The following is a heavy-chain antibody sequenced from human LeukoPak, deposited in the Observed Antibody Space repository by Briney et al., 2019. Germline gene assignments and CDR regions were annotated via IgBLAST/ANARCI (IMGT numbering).Heavy chain of an antibody. D-gene: IGHD6-19*01. CDR2: VSYDGSNK. V-gene: IGHV3-30-3*01. Sequence: GGSLRLSCAASGFTFSSYAMHWVRQAPGKGLEWVAVVSYDGSNKYYADSVKGRFTISRDNSKNTLYLQMNSLRAEDTAVYYCARAQWLVSFLDYWGQGTLVTVSS. CDR1: GFTFSSYA. CDR3: ARAQWLVSFLDY. J-gene: IGHJ4*02.